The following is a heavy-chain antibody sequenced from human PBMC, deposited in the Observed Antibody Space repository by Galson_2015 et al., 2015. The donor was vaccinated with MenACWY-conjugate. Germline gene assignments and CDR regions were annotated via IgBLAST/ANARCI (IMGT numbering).Heavy chain of an antibody. V-gene: IGHV3-7*01. CDR1: GFTLGTYW. Sequence: SLRLSCAASGFTLGTYWMSWVRQAPGKGLEWVANIKQGGSEKYYVDSVKGRFAISRDNAKSSLYLQMNSLRAEDTAVYYCARIAASVTEQYVDHWGQGTLVTVSS. D-gene: IGHD6-13*01. CDR3: ARIAASVTEQYVDH. J-gene: IGHJ4*02. CDR2: IKQGGSEK.